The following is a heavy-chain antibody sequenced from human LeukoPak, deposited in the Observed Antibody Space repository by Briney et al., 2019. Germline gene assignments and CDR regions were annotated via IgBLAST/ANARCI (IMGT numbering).Heavy chain of an antibody. J-gene: IGHJ4*02. CDR3: ARISRSHGYDY. CDR1: GFNLSSYS. D-gene: IGHD6-6*01. V-gene: IGHV3-64*01. Sequence: GGSLRLSCAASGFNLSSYSMHWVRQAPGKGLEYVSAISSYGGSTYYANSVKDRFTISRDNSKNTVYLQMGSLRTEDMAVYYCARISRSHGYDYWGQGTLVTVSS. CDR2: ISSYGGST.